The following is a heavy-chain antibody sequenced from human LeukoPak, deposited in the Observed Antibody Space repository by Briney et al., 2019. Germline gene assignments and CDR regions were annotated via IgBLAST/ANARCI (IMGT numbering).Heavy chain of an antibody. Sequence: DSVNGRFTISRDNAKNSLYLQMNSLRAEDTAVYCCARAIFSSGWYLVDYWGQGTLVTVSS. CDR3: ARAIFSSGWYLVDY. V-gene: IGHV3-21*01. D-gene: IGHD6-19*01. J-gene: IGHJ4*02.